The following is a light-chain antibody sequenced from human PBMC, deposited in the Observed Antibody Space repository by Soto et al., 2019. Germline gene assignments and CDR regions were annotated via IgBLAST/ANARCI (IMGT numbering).Light chain of an antibody. CDR3: QQYGSSPRYT. CDR1: QSVSSSY. J-gene: IGKJ2*01. V-gene: IGKV3-20*01. Sequence: EIVLTQSPGTLSLSPGVRATLSCRASQSVSSSYLAWYQQKPGQAPRLLIYGASSRATGIPDRFSGSGSGTDFTLTISRLEPEDFAVYYWQQYGSSPRYTFGQGTKLEIK. CDR2: GAS.